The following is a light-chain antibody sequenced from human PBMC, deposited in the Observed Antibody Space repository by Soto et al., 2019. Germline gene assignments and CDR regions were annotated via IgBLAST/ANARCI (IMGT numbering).Light chain of an antibody. J-gene: IGLJ1*01. Sequence: QSALTQPASVSGSPGQSITISCTGTSRDVGRYNLVSWYQQHPGKAPKLMIYEVTKRPSGVSHRFSGSKSGTTASLTISGLRAEDGADYYCCSYAGIYVFGSGTNLTVL. CDR3: CSYAGIYV. CDR2: EVT. CDR1: SRDVGRYNL. V-gene: IGLV2-23*02.